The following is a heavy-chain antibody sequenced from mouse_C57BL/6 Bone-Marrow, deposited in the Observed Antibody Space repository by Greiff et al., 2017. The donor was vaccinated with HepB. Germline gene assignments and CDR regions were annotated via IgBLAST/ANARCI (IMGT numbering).Heavy chain of an antibody. CDR3: ARHVRDYYGSSYGGYFDV. V-gene: IGHV5-15*01. J-gene: IGHJ1*03. CDR1: GFTFSDYG. D-gene: IGHD1-1*01. CDR2: ISNLAYSI. Sequence: EVMLVESGGGLVQPGGSLKLSCAASGFTFSDYGMAWVRQAPRKGPEWVAFISNLAYSIYYADTVTGRFTISRENAKNTLYLEMSSLRSEDTAMYYCARHVRDYYGSSYGGYFDVWGTGTTVTVSS.